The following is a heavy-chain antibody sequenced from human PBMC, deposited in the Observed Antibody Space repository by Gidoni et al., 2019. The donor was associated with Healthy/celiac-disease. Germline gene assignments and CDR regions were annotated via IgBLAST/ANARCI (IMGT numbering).Heavy chain of an antibody. CDR2: INHSGST. Sequence: QVQLQQWRAGLLKPSETLSLTCAAYGGSFSGYYWSWIRQPPGTGLEWIGEINHSGSTNYNPSLKSRVTISVDTSKNQCSLKLSSVTAADTAGYYCARGPTVVTPNWYFDLWGRGTLVTVSS. V-gene: IGHV4-34*01. CDR3: ARGPTVVTPNWYFDL. J-gene: IGHJ2*01. D-gene: IGHD2-21*02. CDR1: GGSFSGYY.